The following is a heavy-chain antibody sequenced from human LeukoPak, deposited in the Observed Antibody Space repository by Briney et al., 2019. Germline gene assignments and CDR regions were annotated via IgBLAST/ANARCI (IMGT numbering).Heavy chain of an antibody. CDR3: AKEGGYSSGWSQIDY. CDR2: IRYDGSNK. J-gene: IGHJ4*02. Sequence: QTGGSLRLSCAASGFTFSSYGMHWVRQAPGKGLEWVAFIRYDGSNKYYADSVKGRFTISRDNSKNTLYLQMNSLRAEDTAVYYCAKEGGYSSGWSQIDYWGQGTLVIVSS. CDR1: GFTFSSYG. V-gene: IGHV3-30*02. D-gene: IGHD6-19*01.